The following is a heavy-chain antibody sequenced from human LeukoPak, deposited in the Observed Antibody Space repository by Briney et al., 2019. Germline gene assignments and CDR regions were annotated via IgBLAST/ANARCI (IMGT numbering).Heavy chain of an antibody. CDR3: AREAFDWFDP. J-gene: IGHJ5*02. V-gene: IGHV4-61*02. CDR2: IYTSGST. CDR1: GGSISSGSYY. Sequence: SETLSLTCTVSGGSISSGSYYWSWIRQPAGKGLEWIGRIYTSGSTNYNPSLKSRVTISVDTSKNQFSLKLSSMTAADTAVYYCAREAFDWFDPWGQGTLVTVSS. D-gene: IGHD3-10*01.